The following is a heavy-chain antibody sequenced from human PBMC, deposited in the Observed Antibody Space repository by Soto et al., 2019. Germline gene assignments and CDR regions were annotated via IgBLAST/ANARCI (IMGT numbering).Heavy chain of an antibody. CDR2: ISYDGSNK. CDR1: GFTFSSYG. Sequence: PVGSLRLSCAASGFTFSSYGMHWVRQAPGKGLEWVAVISYDGSNKYYADSVKGRFTISRDNSKNTLYLQMNSLRAEDTAVYYCAKDPRRYSGYGMFDYWGQGTLVTVSS. J-gene: IGHJ4*02. V-gene: IGHV3-30*18. CDR3: AKDPRRYSGYGMFDY. D-gene: IGHD5-12*01.